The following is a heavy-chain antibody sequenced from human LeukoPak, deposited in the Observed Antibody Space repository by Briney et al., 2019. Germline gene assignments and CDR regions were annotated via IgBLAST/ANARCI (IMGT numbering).Heavy chain of an antibody. CDR1: GFTFSSYA. J-gene: IGHJ4*02. CDR2: ISYDGSNK. D-gene: IGHD5-12*01. CDR3: ARWFEVATIMDY. V-gene: IGHV3-30*04. Sequence: PGGSQRLSCAASGFTFSSYAMHWVRQAPGKGLEWVAVISYDGSNKYYADSVKGRFTISRDNSKNTLYLQMNSLRAEDTAVYYCARWFEVATIMDYWGQGTLVTVSS.